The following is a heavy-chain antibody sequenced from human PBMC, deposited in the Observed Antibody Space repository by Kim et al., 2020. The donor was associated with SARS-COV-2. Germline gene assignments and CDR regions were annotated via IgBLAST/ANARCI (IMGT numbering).Heavy chain of an antibody. CDR2: INIGDGNT. J-gene: IGHJ4*02. Sequence: VKVSCKASGYTFSKNGIDWVRQAPGQRLEWMGWINIGDGNTEYSEKFYDRLTITRDTSASASYLELSRLTSEDSGVYYCARGGPFSGSGSPFDYWGQG. V-gene: IGHV1-3*04. CDR3: ARGGPFSGSGSPFDY. CDR1: GYTFSKNG. D-gene: IGHD3-10*01.